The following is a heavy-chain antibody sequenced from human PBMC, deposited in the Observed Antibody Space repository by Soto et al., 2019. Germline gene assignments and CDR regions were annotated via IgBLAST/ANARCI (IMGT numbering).Heavy chain of an antibody. CDR1: GGDFLSYT. D-gene: IGHD3-10*01. Sequence: QLVQSGAEVNKPGSSVKVSCKASGGDFLSYTISWVRQAPGQGPEWMGTIIPILDVAKNAQKFQGRVAITADKATSTVYMELRSLRSDDTAVYYCAQMWFGELWHGMDVWGQGTTITVSS. CDR3: AQMWFGELWHGMDV. J-gene: IGHJ6*02. V-gene: IGHV1-69*02. CDR2: IIPILDVA.